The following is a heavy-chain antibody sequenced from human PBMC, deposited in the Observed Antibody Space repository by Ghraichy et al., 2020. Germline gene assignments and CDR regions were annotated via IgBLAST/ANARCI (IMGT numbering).Heavy chain of an antibody. CDR2: IYYSGST. CDR3: ARDRTTSAMDY. Sequence: SETLSLTCIVSGGSISSSSYYWSWIRQPPGKGLEWIGYIYYSGSTHYNPSLKSRVTISVDTSKNQFSLKLSYVTAADTAVYYCARDRTTSAMDYWGQGTLVTVSS. D-gene: IGHD2-2*01. V-gene: IGHV4-61*01. CDR1: GGSISSSSYY. J-gene: IGHJ4*02.